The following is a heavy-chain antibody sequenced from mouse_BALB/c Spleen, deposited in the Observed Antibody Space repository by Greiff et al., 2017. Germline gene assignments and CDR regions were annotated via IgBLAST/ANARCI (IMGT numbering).Heavy chain of an antibody. CDR3: AREGIYYGNYDAMDY. Sequence: VQLQQSGPELVRPGVSVKISCKGSGYTFTDYAMHWVKQSHAKSLEWIGVISTYYGNTNYNQKFKGKATMTVDKSSSTAYMELARLTSEDSAIYYCAREGIYYGNYDAMDYWGQGTSVTDSS. D-gene: IGHD2-1*01. CDR1: GYTFTDYA. J-gene: IGHJ4*01. CDR2: ISTYYGNT. V-gene: IGHV1-67*01.